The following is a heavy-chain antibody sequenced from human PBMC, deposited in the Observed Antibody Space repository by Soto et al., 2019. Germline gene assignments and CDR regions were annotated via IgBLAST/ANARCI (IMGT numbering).Heavy chain of an antibody. CDR3: ARDFWSGYYTSYYYYGMDV. CDR1: GFTFSSYW. CDR2: INSDGSST. D-gene: IGHD3-3*01. V-gene: IGHV3-74*01. Sequence: GGSLRLSCAASGFTFSSYWMHWVRQAPGKGLVWVSRINSDGSSTSYADSVKGRFTISRDNAKNTLYLQMNSLRAEDTAVYYCARDFWSGYYTSYYYYGMDVWGQGTTVTVSS. J-gene: IGHJ6*02.